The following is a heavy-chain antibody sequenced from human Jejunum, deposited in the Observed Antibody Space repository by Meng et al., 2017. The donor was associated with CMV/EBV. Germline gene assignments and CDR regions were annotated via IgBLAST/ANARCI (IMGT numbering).Heavy chain of an antibody. CDR2: IKQDGTEK. J-gene: IGHJ4*02. CDR3: ARTVGATPFDY. V-gene: IGHV3-7*01. CDR1: GVTFSSYW. D-gene: IGHD1-26*01. Sequence: AASGVTFSSYWMSWVRQAPGKGPEWVANIKQDGTEKYYVDSVKGRFTISRDNAENSLYLQMDGLRAEDTAVYYCARTVGATPFDYWGQGNLVTVSS.